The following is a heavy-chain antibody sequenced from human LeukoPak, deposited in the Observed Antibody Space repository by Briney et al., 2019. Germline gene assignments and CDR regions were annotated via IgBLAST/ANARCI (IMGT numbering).Heavy chain of an antibody. CDR2: IYWNDDK. Sequence: SGPTLVNPTQTLTLTCTLSGFSLSTSGVGVGWIRQPPGKALEWLALIYWNDDKHYSPSLKSRLTITKDTSKNQVVLTMTNMDPVDTATYYCAHRIGYSGYENFDYWGQGTLVTVSS. CDR3: AHRIGYSGYENFDY. CDR1: GFSLSTSGVG. V-gene: IGHV2-5*01. J-gene: IGHJ4*02. D-gene: IGHD5-12*01.